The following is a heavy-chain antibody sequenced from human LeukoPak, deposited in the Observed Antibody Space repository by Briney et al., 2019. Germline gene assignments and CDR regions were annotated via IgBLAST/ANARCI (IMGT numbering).Heavy chain of an antibody. D-gene: IGHD1-7*01. CDR2: IIPIFGTA. J-gene: IGHJ3*02. CDR1: GYTFINYG. V-gene: IGHV1-69*05. Sequence: AASVKVSCKASGYTFINYGISWVRQAPGQGLEWMGGIIPIFGTANYAQKFQGRVTITTDEFTSTAYMELSSLRSEDTAVYYCARDWNYGGENAFDIWGQGTMVTVSS. CDR3: ARDWNYGGENAFDI.